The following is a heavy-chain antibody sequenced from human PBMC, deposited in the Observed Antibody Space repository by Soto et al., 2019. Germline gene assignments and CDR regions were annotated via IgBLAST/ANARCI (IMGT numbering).Heavy chain of an antibody. D-gene: IGHD3-10*01. CDR3: ARIRGWGWLGPNDY. CDR2: IFSNDTK. Sequence: SGPTLVNPTETLTLTCTVSGFSLSNARMSVSWIRQPPGKALEWLAHIFSNDTKSYSASLKNRLTISKDTSKSQVVLTMTKMDPVDTATYYCARIRGWGWLGPNDYWGQGTLVTVSS. J-gene: IGHJ4*02. CDR1: GFSLSNARMS. V-gene: IGHV2-26*01.